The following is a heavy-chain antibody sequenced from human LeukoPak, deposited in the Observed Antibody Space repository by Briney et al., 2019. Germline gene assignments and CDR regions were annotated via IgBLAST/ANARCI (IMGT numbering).Heavy chain of an antibody. CDR3: ARKWSVVLDRFDP. J-gene: IGHJ5*02. CDR1: GYTFTSYG. CDR2: ISAYNGNT. D-gene: IGHD3/OR15-3a*01. Sequence: ASVKVPCKAPGYTFTSYGISWVRQAPGQGLEWMGWISAYNGNTNYAQKLQGRVTMTTDTSTSTAYMELRSLRSDDTAVYYCARKWSVVLDRFDPWGQGTLVTVSS. V-gene: IGHV1-18*01.